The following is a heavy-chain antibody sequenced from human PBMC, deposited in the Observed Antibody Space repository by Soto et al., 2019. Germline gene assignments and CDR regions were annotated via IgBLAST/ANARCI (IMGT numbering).Heavy chain of an antibody. J-gene: IGHJ4*02. CDR3: ARAGDDSSGYGLGY. CDR2: IYYSGST. CDR1: GGTISSSSYY. Sequence: PSETLSLTCTVSGGTISSSSYYWGWIRQPPGKGLEWIGSIYYSGSTYYNPSLKSRVTISVDTSKNQFSLKLSSVTAADTAVYYCARAGDDSSGYGLGYWGQGTLVTVSS. V-gene: IGHV4-39*07. D-gene: IGHD3-22*01.